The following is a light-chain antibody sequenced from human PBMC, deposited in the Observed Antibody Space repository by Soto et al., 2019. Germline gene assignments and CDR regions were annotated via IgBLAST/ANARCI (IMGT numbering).Light chain of an antibody. J-gene: IGLJ2*01. V-gene: IGLV2-14*03. CDR3: NAYTSISTLL. CDR1: SSVIGGYNY. Sequence: QSALTQPASVSGSPGQSITISCTGTSSVIGGYNYVSRYQQHPGKAPKLIIYDVSNRPSGVSNRFSASKSGNTASLTISGLQAEDEADYYCNAYTSISTLLFGGGTKVTVL. CDR2: DVS.